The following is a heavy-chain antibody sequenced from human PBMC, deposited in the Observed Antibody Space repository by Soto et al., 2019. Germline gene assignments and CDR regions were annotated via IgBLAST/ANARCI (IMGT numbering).Heavy chain of an antibody. V-gene: IGHV3-23*01. CDR3: ASAKAVVVAALGI. CDR1: GFTFSSSA. D-gene: IGHD2-15*01. CDR2: ISDSGGSRGGT. J-gene: IGHJ3*02. Sequence: GGSLRLSCRASGFTFSSSAMTWVRQPPGQGLEWVAGISDSGGSRGGTYYADSVKGRFTISRDNSNNTLYLQVDSLRGADTAIYYCASAKAVVVAALGIWGQGTMVTVSS.